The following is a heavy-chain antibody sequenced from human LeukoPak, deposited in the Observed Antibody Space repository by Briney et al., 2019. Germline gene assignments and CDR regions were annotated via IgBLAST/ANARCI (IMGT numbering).Heavy chain of an antibody. CDR1: GFTFNTYG. V-gene: IGHV3-30*02. CDR3: AKDSGSGWYEAHFDP. J-gene: IGHJ5*02. D-gene: IGHD6-19*01. CDR2: IRYDGGIK. Sequence: PGGSPRLSCAASGFTFNTYGMHWVRQAPGKGLEWVASIRYDGGIKYYVDSVKGRFTISRDNSKNALYLQMNSLRGEDTAVYYCAKDSGSGWYEAHFDPWGQGTLVTVSS.